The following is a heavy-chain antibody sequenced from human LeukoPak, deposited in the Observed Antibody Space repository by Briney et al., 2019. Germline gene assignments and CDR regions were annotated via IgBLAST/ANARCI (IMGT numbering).Heavy chain of an antibody. CDR1: GFTFSSYA. J-gene: IGHJ4*02. CDR3: ARDSSIAVAGRIDY. CDR2: ISYDGSNK. V-gene: IGHV3-30-3*01. Sequence: PGGSLRLSCAASGFTFSSYAMHWVRQAPGKGLEWVAVISYDGSNKYYADSVKGRFTISRDNSKNTLYLQMNSLRAEDTAVYYCARDSSIAVAGRIDYWGQGTLVTVSS. D-gene: IGHD6-19*01.